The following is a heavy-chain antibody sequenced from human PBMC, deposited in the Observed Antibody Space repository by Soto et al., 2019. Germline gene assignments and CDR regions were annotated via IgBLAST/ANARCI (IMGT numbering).Heavy chain of an antibody. V-gene: IGHV1-69*08. CDR1: GGTFSSYT. Sequence: QVQLVQSGAEVKKPGSSVKVSCKASGGTFSSYTISWVRQAPGQGLEWMGRIIPILGIANYAQKFQGRVTITADKSTSTAYMELSSLRSEDTAVYYCARERAGPGYCSSTSCYEAFDYWGQGTLVTVSS. CDR3: ARERAGPGYCSSTSCYEAFDY. J-gene: IGHJ4*02. D-gene: IGHD2-2*01. CDR2: IIPILGIA.